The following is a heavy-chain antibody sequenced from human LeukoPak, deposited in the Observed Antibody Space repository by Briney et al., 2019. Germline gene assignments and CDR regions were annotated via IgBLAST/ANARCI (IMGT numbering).Heavy chain of an antibody. CDR2: ISAYNGNT. CDR3: ARWEYYYDSSGYYS. CDR1: GYTFTSYG. V-gene: IGHV1-18*01. J-gene: IGHJ4*02. Sequence: GASVKVSCKASGYTFTSYGISWVRHAPGQGLERMGWISAYNGNTNYAQKLQGRVTMTTDTSTSTAYMVLRSLRSDDTAVYYCARWEYYYDSSGYYSWGQGTLVTVSS. D-gene: IGHD3-22*01.